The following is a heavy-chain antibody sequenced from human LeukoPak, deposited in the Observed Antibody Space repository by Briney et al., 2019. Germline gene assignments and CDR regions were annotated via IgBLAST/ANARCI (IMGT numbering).Heavy chain of an antibody. V-gene: IGHV4-4*07. Sequence: AETLSLTCTVSGGSISGYSWSWIRQSAGKGLEWIGRIYTSGNTDYNPSFKSRVTLSIDTSKKQFSLKLASLTAADTAVYYCARDHPAGPWGQGTLVTVSS. D-gene: IGHD3-10*01. CDR2: IYTSGNT. CDR3: ARDHPAGP. J-gene: IGHJ5*02. CDR1: GGSISGYS.